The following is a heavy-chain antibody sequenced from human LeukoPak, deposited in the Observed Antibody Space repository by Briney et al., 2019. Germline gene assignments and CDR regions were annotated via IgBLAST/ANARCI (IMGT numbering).Heavy chain of an antibody. D-gene: IGHD6-19*01. V-gene: IGHV3-7*04. CDR3: ARARLAGSSGPPGY. CDR2: IKQDGSEK. CDR1: GFTFSSYW. J-gene: IGHJ4*02. Sequence: GGSLRLSCAASGFTFSSYWMSWVRQAPGKGLEWVANIKQDGSEKYYVDSVKGRFTISRDNAKNSLYLQMNSLRAEDTAVYYCARARLAGSSGPPGYWGQGTLVTVSS.